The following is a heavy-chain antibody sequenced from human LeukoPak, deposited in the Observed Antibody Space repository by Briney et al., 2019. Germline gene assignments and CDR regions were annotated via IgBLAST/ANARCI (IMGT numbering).Heavy chain of an antibody. J-gene: IGHJ4*02. CDR1: GYSISSGYY. V-gene: IGHV4-38-2*02. D-gene: IGHD3-22*01. Sequence: SETLSLTCAVSGYSISSGYYWGWIRQPPGKGLEWIGRIYTSGSTNYNPSLKSRVTISVDTSKNQFSLKLSSVTAADTAVYYCAREKVTMIVVTFDYWGQGTLVTVSS. CDR3: AREKVTMIVVTFDY. CDR2: IYTSGST.